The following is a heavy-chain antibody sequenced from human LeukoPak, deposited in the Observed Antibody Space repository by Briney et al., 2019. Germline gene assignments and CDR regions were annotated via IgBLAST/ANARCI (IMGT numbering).Heavy chain of an antibody. J-gene: IGHJ4*02. Sequence: GGSLRLSCAASGFTFSHYSMNWVRQAPGMGLEWISYIGISSGNTKYADSVKGRFTISGDKAKNSVYLQMNSLRVEDTAVYYCARDTKYAFDNWGQGTLVTVSS. CDR2: IGISSGNT. D-gene: IGHD2-2*01. CDR1: GFTFSHYS. V-gene: IGHV3-48*01. CDR3: ARDTKYAFDN.